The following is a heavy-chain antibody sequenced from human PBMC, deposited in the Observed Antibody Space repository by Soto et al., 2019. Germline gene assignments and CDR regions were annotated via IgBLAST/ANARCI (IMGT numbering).Heavy chain of an antibody. Sequence: GGSLRLSCAASGFSFSAYYMTWVRQAPGKGLEWMASIKSDGSEQYYVDSVKGRFTISRDNAKNSLYLQMNSLRAGDTGLYYCSRENWFQDYWGQGTLVTVSA. D-gene: IGHD3-10*01. J-gene: IGHJ4*02. CDR2: IKSDGSEQ. CDR1: GFSFSAYY. V-gene: IGHV3-7*03. CDR3: SRENWFQDY.